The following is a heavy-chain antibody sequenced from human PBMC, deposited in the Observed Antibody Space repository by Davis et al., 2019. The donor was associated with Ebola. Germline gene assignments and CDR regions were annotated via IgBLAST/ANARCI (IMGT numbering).Heavy chain of an antibody. J-gene: IGHJ6*02. CDR3: AKDLLEMATILDYYYYGMDV. CDR2: ISSSSSTI. CDR1: GFTFSSYS. D-gene: IGHD5-24*01. V-gene: IGHV3-48*01. Sequence: PGGSLRLSCAASGFTFSSYSMNWVRQAPGKGLEWVSYISSSSSTIYYADSVKGRFTISRDNAKNSLYLQMNSLRAEDTAVYYCAKDLLEMATILDYYYYGMDVWGQGTTVTVSS.